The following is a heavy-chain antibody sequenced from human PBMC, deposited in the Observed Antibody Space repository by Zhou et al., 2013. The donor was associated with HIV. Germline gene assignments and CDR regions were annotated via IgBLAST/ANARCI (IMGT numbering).Heavy chain of an antibody. J-gene: IGHJ2*01. CDR3: ARINDLYGDYGQYWYFDL. CDR2: IIPILGIA. V-gene: IGHV1-69*04. D-gene: IGHD4-17*01. Sequence: QVQLVQSGAEVKKPGSSVKVSCKASGGTFSSYAISWVRQAPGQGLEWMGRIIPILGIANYAQKFQGRVTITADKSTSTAYMELSSLRSEDTAVYYCARINDLYGDYGQYWYFDLWGRGTLVTVSS. CDR1: GGTFSSYA.